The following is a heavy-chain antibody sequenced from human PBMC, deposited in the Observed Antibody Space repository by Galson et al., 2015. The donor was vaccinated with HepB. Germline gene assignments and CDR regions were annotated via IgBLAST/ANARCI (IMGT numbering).Heavy chain of an antibody. V-gene: IGHV1-8*01. CDR1: GYTFTSYD. J-gene: IGHJ4*02. CDR2: MNPNSGNT. CDR3: ARGRGARPSHRLFGRGAAGD. Sequence: SVKVSCKASGYTFTSYDINWVRQATGQGLEWMGWMNPNSGNTGYAQKFQGRVTMTRNTSISTAYMELSGLRSEDTAVYYCARGRGARPSHRLFGRGAAGDWGQGTLVTVSS. D-gene: IGHD6-13*01.